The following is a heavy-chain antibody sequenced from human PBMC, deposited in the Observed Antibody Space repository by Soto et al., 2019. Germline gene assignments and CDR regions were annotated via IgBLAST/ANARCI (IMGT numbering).Heavy chain of an antibody. J-gene: IGHJ4*02. CDR1: DFILSDAW. CDR3: ASYRDSSGLRRYDY. V-gene: IGHV3-15*07. Sequence: EVQLEESGGGLIKPGESLTLSCAASDFILSDAWMKWVRQAPGKGLEWVGRIKSKAHGGTTDYAARQKGRLTILSDDSKTTLYLKMNSLQTDDTAMYYCASYRDSSGLRRYDYWGQGAMVTVSS. D-gene: IGHD3-22*01. CDR2: IKSKAHGGTT.